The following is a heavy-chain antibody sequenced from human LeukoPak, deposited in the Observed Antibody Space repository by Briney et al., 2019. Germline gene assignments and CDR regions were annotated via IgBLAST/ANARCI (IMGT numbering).Heavy chain of an antibody. J-gene: IGHJ4*02. Sequence: SETLSLTCTVSGGSISSYCWSWIRQPAGKGLEWIGRIYTSGSTNYNPSLKSRVTMSVDTSKNEFSLKLSSVTAADTAVYYCARGPWGATLYYFDYWGQGTLVTVSS. V-gene: IGHV4-4*07. D-gene: IGHD1-26*01. CDR1: GGSISSYC. CDR3: ARGPWGATLYYFDY. CDR2: IYTSGST.